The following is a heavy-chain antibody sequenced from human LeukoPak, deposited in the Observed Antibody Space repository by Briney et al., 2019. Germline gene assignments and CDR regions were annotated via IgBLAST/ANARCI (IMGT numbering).Heavy chain of an antibody. CDR2: IIPILGIA. D-gene: IGHD3-22*01. J-gene: IGHJ3*02. V-gene: IGHV1-69*04. CDR3: ARVDRTYYYDSSGYPLGAFDI. CDR1: GYTFTSYA. Sequence: SVKVSCKASGYTFTSYAMNWVRQAPGQGLEWMGRIIPILGIANYAQKFQGRVTMTRDTSTSTVYMELSSLRSEDTAVYYCARVDRTYYYDSSGYPLGAFDIWGQGTMVTVSS.